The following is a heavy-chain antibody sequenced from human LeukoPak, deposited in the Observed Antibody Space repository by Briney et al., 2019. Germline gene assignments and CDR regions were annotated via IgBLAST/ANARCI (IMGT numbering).Heavy chain of an antibody. CDR2: INNDGSST. V-gene: IGHV3-74*01. Sequence: GGSLRLSCAASGFTFSTYWMHWVRQAPGKGLVWVSRINNDGSSTNYADSVKGRFTISRDNAKNTLYLQMNSLRAEGTAVYYCARDMHGGFDPWGQGTLVTVSS. J-gene: IGHJ5*02. CDR1: GFTFSTYW. CDR3: ARDMHGGFDP. D-gene: IGHD2-2*01.